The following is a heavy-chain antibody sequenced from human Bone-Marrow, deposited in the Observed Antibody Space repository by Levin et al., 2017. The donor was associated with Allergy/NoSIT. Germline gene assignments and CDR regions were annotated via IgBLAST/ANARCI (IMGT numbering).Heavy chain of an antibody. CDR2: ISSSGDST. J-gene: IGHJ4*02. CDR1: GFSFWHYT. V-gene: IGHV3-48*02. D-gene: IGHD3-22*01. Sequence: GGSLRLSCAASGFSFWHYTMNWVRQAPGKGLEWVSCISSSGDSTYYADSVKGRFTISRDNAKNSLYLQLNRLRDEDTALYYCARDPAMGYYDSSGYSGDHWGQGTLVTVSS. CDR3: ARDPAMGYYDSSGYSGDH.